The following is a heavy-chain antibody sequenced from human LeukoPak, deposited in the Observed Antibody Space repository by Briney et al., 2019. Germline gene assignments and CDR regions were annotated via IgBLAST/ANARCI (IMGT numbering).Heavy chain of an antibody. D-gene: IGHD2-2*01. CDR2: IIPIFGIA. J-gene: IGHJ6*02. CDR3: ARDLDYLGSSSSTSSYGMDV. V-gene: IGHV1-69*04. CDR1: GGTFSSYA. Sequence: SVKVSCKASGGTFSSYAISWVRQAPGQGLEWMGRIIPIFGIANYAQKFQGRVTITAEKSTSTAYMELSSLRSEDTAVYYCARDLDYLGSSSSTSSYGMDVWGQGTTVTVSS.